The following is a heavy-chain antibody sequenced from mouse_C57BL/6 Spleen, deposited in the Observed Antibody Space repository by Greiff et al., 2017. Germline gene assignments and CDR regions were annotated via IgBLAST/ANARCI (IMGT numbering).Heavy chain of an antibody. D-gene: IGHD1-3*01. CDR1: GFSLTSYG. J-gene: IGHJ4*01. V-gene: IGHV2-9*01. CDR2: IWGGGST. Sequence: VQRVESGPGLVAPSQSLSITCTVSGFSLTSYGVDWVRQPPGEGLEWLGVIWGGGSTNYNSAPMSRLSISKDNSKSQVFLKRNSLQTDDTAMYYCAKRYKGYAMDYWGQGTSVTVSS. CDR3: AKRYKGYAMDY.